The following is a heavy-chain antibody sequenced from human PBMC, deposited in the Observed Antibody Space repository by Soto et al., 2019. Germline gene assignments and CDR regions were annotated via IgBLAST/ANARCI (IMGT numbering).Heavy chain of an antibody. V-gene: IGHV4-59*08. CDR2: IYYSGST. Sequence: QVQLQESGPGLAKPSETLSLTCTVSGGSIRTYYWSWIRQPPGKGLEWIGYIYYSGSTNYNPSLTSRATLSIDTSKNQFSLKLGSVTAADTGVYYCARGGWRHIDSWGQGTLVTVSS. D-gene: IGHD3-3*01. CDR1: GGSIRTYY. CDR3: ARGGWRHIDS. J-gene: IGHJ4*02.